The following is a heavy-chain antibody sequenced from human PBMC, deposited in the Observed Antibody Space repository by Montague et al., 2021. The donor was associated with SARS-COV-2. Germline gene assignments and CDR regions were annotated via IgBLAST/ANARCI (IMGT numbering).Heavy chain of an antibody. V-gene: IGHV3-23*01. Sequence: SLRLSCAASGFTFSSSAMSWVRQAPGKGLEWVSLISGSGGGTYYADSVKGRFTISRDNSKNTLYLQMNSLRAEDTAVYYCRVGNYYDSISDYWGQGTLVTVSS. CDR2: ISGSGGGT. J-gene: IGHJ4*02. D-gene: IGHD3-22*01. CDR1: GFTFSSSA. CDR3: RVGNYYDSISDY.